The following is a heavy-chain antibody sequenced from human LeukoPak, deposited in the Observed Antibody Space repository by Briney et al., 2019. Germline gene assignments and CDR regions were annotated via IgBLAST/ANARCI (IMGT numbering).Heavy chain of an antibody. CDR3: ARQGWEEVLWFGELLYVYYFDF. Sequence: PGGSLRLSCAASGFTFSSYAMHWVRQAPGKGLEWVAVISYDGSNKYYADSVKGRFTISRDNSKNTLYLQMNSLRAEDTAVYYCARQGWEEVLWFGELLYVYYFDFWGQGTLVSVSS. CDR2: ISYDGSNK. D-gene: IGHD3-10*01. J-gene: IGHJ4*02. V-gene: IGHV3-30*04. CDR1: GFTFSSYA.